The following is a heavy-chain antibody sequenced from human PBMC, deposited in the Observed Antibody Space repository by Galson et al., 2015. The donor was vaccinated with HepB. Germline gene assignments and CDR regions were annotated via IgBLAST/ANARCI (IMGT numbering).Heavy chain of an antibody. Sequence: SLRLSCAASGFTFSSYWMSWVRQAPGKGLEWVAVIWYDGSNKYYADSVKGRFTISRDNSKNTLYLQMNSLRAEDTAVYYCARGAEARYYDFWSGYYTPSYPIAYWGQGTLVTVSS. CDR1: GFTFSSYW. CDR3: ARGAEARYYDFWSGYYTPSYPIAY. D-gene: IGHD3-3*01. J-gene: IGHJ4*02. V-gene: IGHV3-33*08. CDR2: IWYDGSNK.